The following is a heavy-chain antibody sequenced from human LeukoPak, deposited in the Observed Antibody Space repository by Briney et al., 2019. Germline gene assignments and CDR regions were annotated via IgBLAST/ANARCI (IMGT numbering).Heavy chain of an antibody. J-gene: IGHJ3*02. CDR2: ISSNGGST. V-gene: IGHV3-64*01. CDR3: ARDGGRVTMGAFDI. Sequence: QAGGSLRLSCAASGFTFSSYAMHWVRQAPGKGLEYVSAISSNGGSTYYANSVKGRFTISRDNSKNTLYLQMGSLRAEDMAVYYCARDGGRVTMGAFDIWGQGTMVTVSS. CDR1: GFTFSSYA. D-gene: IGHD4/OR15-4a*01.